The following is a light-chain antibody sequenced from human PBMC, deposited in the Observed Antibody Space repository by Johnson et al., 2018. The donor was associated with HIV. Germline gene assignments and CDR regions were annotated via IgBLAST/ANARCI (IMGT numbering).Light chain of an antibody. V-gene: IGLV1-51*01. Sequence: HSVLTQPPSVSAAPGQTVTISCSGSSSNIGNNYVSWYQQLPGTVPKLLIYDNNKRPSGIPDRFSASESGTSATLGITGLQTGDEADYYCGAWDSSLSAHYVFGTGTKVTVL. CDR3: GAWDSSLSAHYV. J-gene: IGLJ1*01. CDR2: DNN. CDR1: SSNIGNNY.